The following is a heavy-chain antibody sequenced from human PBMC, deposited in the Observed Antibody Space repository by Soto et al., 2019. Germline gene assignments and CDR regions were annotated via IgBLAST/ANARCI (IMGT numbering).Heavy chain of an antibody. CDR1: GFTFRSYA. Sequence: QVQLVESGGGVVQPGRSLRLSCAASGFTFRSYAMHWVRQAPGKGLEWVAVISSDGSNKFYADSVRGRFTFSRDNSKNTLDLQMNSLRVEDTAVYFCAKSTHWGYDSSGSDYWGQGTLVTVSS. CDR2: ISSDGSNK. CDR3: AKSTHWGYDSSGSDY. V-gene: IGHV3-30-3*02. D-gene: IGHD3-22*01. J-gene: IGHJ4*02.